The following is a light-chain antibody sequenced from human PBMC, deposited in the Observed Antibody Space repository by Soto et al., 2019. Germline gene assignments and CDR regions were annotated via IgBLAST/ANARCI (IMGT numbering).Light chain of an antibody. CDR2: GVF. J-gene: IGKJ2*01. V-gene: IGKV3-20*01. CDR1: QSVNSNY. CDR3: QHYDGSPRT. Sequence: EIVLTQSPGTLSLSPGERAVLSCRASQSVNSNYLAWYQQKPGQAPRLLIYGVFNRATGIPDRFSGSGSGTDFTLTISGLEPEDSAVYYCQHYDGSPRTFGQGTKLEI.